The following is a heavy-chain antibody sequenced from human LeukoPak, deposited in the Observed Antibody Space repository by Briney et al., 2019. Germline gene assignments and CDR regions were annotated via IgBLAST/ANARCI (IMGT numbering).Heavy chain of an antibody. D-gene: IGHD3-22*01. CDR2: ISGSGGST. CDR3: AKRRYDSSGYTP. V-gene: IGHV3-23*01. Sequence: PGGSLRLSCAASGFTFSSYAMSWVRQAPGKGLDWVSAISGSGGSTYYADSVKGRFTISRDNSKNTLYLQMNSLRAEDTAVYYCAKRRYDSSGYTPWGQGTLVTVSS. CDR1: GFTFSSYA. J-gene: IGHJ4*02.